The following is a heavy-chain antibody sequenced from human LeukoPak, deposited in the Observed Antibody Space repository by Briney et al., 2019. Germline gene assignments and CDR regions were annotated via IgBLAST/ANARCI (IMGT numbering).Heavy chain of an antibody. D-gene: IGHD4-17*01. CDR3: AKDNTPSGMTTVTSDY. Sequence: GGSLRLSCAASGFTFTRYAMCWVRQAPGKGLEWVSSISASGNHPYYADSVKGRFTTSRDNSRNTLYLQMNSPRAENTAVYYCAKDNTPSGMTTVTSDYWGQGILVTVSS. CDR2: ISASGNHP. J-gene: IGHJ4*02. CDR1: GFTFTRYA. V-gene: IGHV3-23*01.